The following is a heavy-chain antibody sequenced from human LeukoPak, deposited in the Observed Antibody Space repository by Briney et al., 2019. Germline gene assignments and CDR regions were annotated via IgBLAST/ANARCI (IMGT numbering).Heavy chain of an antibody. V-gene: IGHV3-7*01. CDR2: INQDGSEK. CDR3: ASAVLLWFGVSHDAFDI. J-gene: IGHJ3*02. CDR1: GFTFSSYW. D-gene: IGHD3-10*01. Sequence: GGSLRLSCAASGFTFSSYWMSWVRQAPGKGLEWVANINQDGSEKYYVDSVKGRFTISRDNAKNSLYMQMNSLRAEDTAVYYCASAVLLWFGVSHDAFDIWGQGTMVTVSS.